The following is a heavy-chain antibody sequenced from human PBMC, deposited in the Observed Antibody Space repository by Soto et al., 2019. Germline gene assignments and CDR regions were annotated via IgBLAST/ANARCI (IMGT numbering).Heavy chain of an antibody. J-gene: IGHJ5*02. CDR3: ARGNSPVDDR. CDR2: ITSTGSTM. Sequence: EVQLVESGGGLVQPGGSLRLSCAASGFTFSNVEMNWVRQAPGKGPVWVSYITSTGSTMYYSDSVKGRVTISRDNAKNSLYLQMNSLRAEDTSVYYCARGNSPVDDRWGQGTLVTVSS. CDR1: GFTFSNVE. V-gene: IGHV3-48*03. D-gene: IGHD2-21*01.